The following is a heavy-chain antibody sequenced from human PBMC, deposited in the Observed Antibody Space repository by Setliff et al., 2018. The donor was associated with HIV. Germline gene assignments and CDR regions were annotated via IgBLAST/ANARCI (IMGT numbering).Heavy chain of an antibody. CDR2: INHSGST. V-gene: IGHV4-34*01. CDR3: ARVVPGNWNYVWFDP. D-gene: IGHD1-7*01. CDR1: GGSFSGYY. J-gene: IGHJ5*02. Sequence: SETLSLTCAVYGGSFSGYYWSWIRQPPGKGLEWIGEINHSGSTNYNPSLKSRVTISVDTSKNLFSLKLTSVTAADTAVYYCARVVPGNWNYVWFDPWGQGTLVTVSS.